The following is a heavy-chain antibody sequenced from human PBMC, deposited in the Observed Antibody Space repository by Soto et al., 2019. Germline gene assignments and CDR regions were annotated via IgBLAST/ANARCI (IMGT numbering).Heavy chain of an antibody. Sequence: SETLSLTCTVSGGSISSYHWSWIRQPPGKGLEWIGYIHYSGSTNYDSPLKTRVTISLDRSKNQFSLKLSSVTAADTAVYYCARGWDGYSGQGAAFDIRGQGTMVTVSS. D-gene: IGHD5-12*01. CDR1: GGSISSYH. V-gene: IGHV4-59*01. CDR2: IHYSGST. CDR3: ARGWDGYSGQGAAFDI. J-gene: IGHJ3*02.